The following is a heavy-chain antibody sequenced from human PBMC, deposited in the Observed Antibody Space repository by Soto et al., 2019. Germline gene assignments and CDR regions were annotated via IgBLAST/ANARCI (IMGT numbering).Heavy chain of an antibody. CDR1: GFTFSSYA. CDR3: ARGGSGWYKDGMDV. V-gene: IGHV3-30-3*01. CDR2: ISYEGSNK. Sequence: QVQLVESGGGVVQPGRSLRLSCAASGFTFSSYAMHGVRQAPGKGLEWVAFISYEGSNKYYADSVKGRFTISRDNSKNTLYLQKNSLRAEDTAVYYCARGGSGWYKDGMDVWGQGTTVTLSS. J-gene: IGHJ6*02. D-gene: IGHD6-19*01.